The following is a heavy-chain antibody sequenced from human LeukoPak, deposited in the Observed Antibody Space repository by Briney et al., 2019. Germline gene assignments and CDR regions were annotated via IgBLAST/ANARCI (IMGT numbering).Heavy chain of an antibody. CDR1: GFTFSSYA. Sequence: GGSLRLSCAASGFTFSSYAMHWVRQAPGKGLEWVAVISYDGSNKYYADSVKGRFTISRDNSKNTLYLQMNSLRAEDTAVYYCARNVSDPYYYYYGMDVWGQGTTVTVSS. D-gene: IGHD3-10*02. CDR2: ISYDGSNK. CDR3: ARNVSDPYYYYYGMDV. J-gene: IGHJ6*02. V-gene: IGHV3-30-3*01.